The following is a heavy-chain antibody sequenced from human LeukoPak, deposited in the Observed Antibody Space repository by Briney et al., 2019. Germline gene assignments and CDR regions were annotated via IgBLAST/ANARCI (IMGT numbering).Heavy chain of an antibody. CDR2: MYYSGIT. Sequence: SETLSLTCTVSGGSISSSSYYWGWIRQPPGKGLEWIGSMYYSGITYYNPSLKSRVTISVDTSKNQFSLKLSSVTAADTAVYYCAREVVAATRRNYYYYYYMDVWGKGTTVTVSS. V-gene: IGHV4-39*07. CDR1: GGSISSSSYY. D-gene: IGHD2-15*01. J-gene: IGHJ6*03. CDR3: AREVVAATRRNYYYYYYMDV.